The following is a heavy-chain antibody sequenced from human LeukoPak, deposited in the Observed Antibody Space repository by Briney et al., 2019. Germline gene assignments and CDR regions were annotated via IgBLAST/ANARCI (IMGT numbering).Heavy chain of an antibody. D-gene: IGHD3-22*01. Sequence: SETLSLTCTVSGGSISSSSYYWGWIRQPPGKGLEWIGSIYYSGSTYYNPSLKSRLTISVDTSWNQFSLTLVSVTAADTGVYYCARRRYYDSTGYLDWGQGTLVFVST. CDR3: ARRRYYDSTGYLD. CDR2: IYYSGST. J-gene: IGHJ1*01. CDR1: GGSISSSSYY. V-gene: IGHV4-39*01.